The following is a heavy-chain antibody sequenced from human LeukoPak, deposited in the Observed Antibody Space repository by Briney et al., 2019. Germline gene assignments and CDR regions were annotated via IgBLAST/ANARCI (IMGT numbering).Heavy chain of an antibody. CDR1: GFTFSSYG. CDR2: IRYDGSSK. V-gene: IGHV3-30*02. J-gene: IGHJ4*02. Sequence: QSGGSLRLSCAASGFTFSSYGMYWVRQAPGKGLEWVAFIRYDGSSKRYVESVKGRFTISRDNSKDTLYLQMNSLRAEDTAFYYCAKDGGTYSIDYWGQGTLVTVSS. CDR3: AKDGGTYSIDY. D-gene: IGHD1-26*01.